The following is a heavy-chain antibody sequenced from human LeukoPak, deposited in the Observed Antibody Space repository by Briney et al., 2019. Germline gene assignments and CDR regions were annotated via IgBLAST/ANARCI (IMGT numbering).Heavy chain of an antibody. V-gene: IGHV4-30-4*01. J-gene: IGHJ4*02. CDR1: GGSISSGDYY. CDR3: ARHVEYSSGWPDY. CDR2: IYYSGST. Sequence: SETLSLTCTVSGGSISSGDYYWSWIRQPPGKGLEWIGYIYYSGSTYYNPSLKSRVTISVDTSKNQFSLKLSSVTAADTAVYYCARHVEYSSGWPDYWGQGTLVTVSS. D-gene: IGHD6-19*01.